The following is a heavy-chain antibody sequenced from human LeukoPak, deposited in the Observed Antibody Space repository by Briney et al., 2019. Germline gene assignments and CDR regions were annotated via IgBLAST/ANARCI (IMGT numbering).Heavy chain of an antibody. V-gene: IGHV1-3*01. J-gene: IGHJ4*02. Sequence: GASVKVSCKASGYTFATYAVQWVRQAPGQRLEWMGWINAGIGDSKYSQKFQGRLSFTRDTPASTAYMELSSLRSEDTAVYYCATRYSSSSPFDYWGKGTLVTVTS. CDR1: GYTFATYA. CDR3: ATRYSSSSPFDY. CDR2: INAGIGDS. D-gene: IGHD6-6*01.